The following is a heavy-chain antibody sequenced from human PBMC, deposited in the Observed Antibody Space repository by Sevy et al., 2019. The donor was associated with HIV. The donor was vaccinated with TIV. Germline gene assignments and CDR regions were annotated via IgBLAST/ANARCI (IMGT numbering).Heavy chain of an antibody. Sequence: SETLSLTCTVSGGSISSSSYYWGWIRQPPGKGLEWIGSIYYSGSTYYNPSLKSRVTISVDTSKNQFSLKLSSVTAADTAVYYFARRPLNRFDYYGSGSYHYYFDYWGQGTLVTVSP. CDR3: ARRPLNRFDYYGSGSYHYYFDY. CDR1: GGSISSSSYY. V-gene: IGHV4-39*01. CDR2: IYYSGST. D-gene: IGHD3-10*01. J-gene: IGHJ4*02.